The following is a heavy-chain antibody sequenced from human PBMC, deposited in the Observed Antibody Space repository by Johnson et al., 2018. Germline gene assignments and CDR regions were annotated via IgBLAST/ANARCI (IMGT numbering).Heavy chain of an antibody. D-gene: IGHD6-13*01. CDR2: INWNGGST. V-gene: IGHV3-20*01. CDR1: GFTFDDYG. CDR3: ARVRAAACTLDAFDI. Sequence: VQLVQSGGGVVRPGGSLRLSCAASGFTFDDYGMSWVRQAPGKGLEWVSGINWNGGSTGYADSVKGRFTISRDNSKNTLYLQLKSMRDEDTAVYNCARVRAAACTLDAFDIWGQGTMVTVSS. J-gene: IGHJ3*02.